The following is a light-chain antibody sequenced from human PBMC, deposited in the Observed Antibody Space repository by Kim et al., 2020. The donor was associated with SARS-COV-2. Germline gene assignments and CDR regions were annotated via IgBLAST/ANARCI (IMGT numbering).Light chain of an antibody. CDR2: EDI. Sequence: QSVLTQPASVSGSPGQSITISCSGTSADVGSYNLVSWFQQHPGERPSLLIYEDIKRPSGVSERFSGSKSGNTASLTISGLQAEDEADYFYCSYAPINNLIFGGGTQLTVL. J-gene: IGLJ2*01. V-gene: IGLV2-23*01. CDR1: SADVGSYNL. CDR3: CSYAPINNLI.